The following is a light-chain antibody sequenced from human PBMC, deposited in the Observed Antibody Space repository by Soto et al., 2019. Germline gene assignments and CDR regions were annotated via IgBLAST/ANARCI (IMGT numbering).Light chain of an antibody. J-gene: IGKJ1*01. CDR2: AAS. CDR3: LHHNTYPRT. CDR1: QAMRND. V-gene: IGKV1-17*01. Sequence: DIEMTQSPTSLSASVGDRVTITCRASQAMRNDLGWSQQRPGKAPKRLIYAASTLQPGVPSRFSGSGSGTDFTLTISSLQPEDFATYYCLHHNTYPRTFGQGAKVDI.